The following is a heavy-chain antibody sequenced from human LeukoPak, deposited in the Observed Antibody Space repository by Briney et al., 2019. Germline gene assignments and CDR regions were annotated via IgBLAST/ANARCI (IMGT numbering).Heavy chain of an antibody. CDR1: GYTFTNYY. D-gene: IGHD6-13*01. CDR3: ARDGAAADRTFDY. J-gene: IGHJ4*02. CDR2: INPSGGST. V-gene: IGHV1-46*01. Sequence: GASVKVSCKASGYTFTNYYLYWVRQAPGQGPEWMGIINPSGGSTNYAQKFQGRVTMTRDTSTSTVYMELNNLRSEDTAVYYCARDGAAADRTFDYWGQGTLVTVSS.